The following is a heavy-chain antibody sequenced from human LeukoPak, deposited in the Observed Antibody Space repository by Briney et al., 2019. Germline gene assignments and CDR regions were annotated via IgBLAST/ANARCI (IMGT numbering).Heavy chain of an antibody. CDR3: ARALTTLTYEGY. CDR2: FGTRSTSI. J-gene: IGHJ4*02. V-gene: IGHV3-21*04. D-gene: IGHD1-1*01. Sequence: GGSLRLSCTASGFTFSGYSMNWIRQAPGKGLEWVSSFGTRSTSIYHAGSVKGRYAISRDNAKNSLYLQMNSLRAEDTAVYYCARALTTLTYEGYWGQGTLVTVSS. CDR1: GFTFSGYS.